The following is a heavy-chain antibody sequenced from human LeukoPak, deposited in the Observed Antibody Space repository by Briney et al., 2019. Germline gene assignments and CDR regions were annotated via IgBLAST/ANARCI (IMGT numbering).Heavy chain of an antibody. CDR3: ARRRIVAAGTAVWFDP. V-gene: IGHV4-59*01. Sequence: KSSETLSLTCTVSGGSISSYYWSWIRQPPGKGLEWIGYIYYSGSTNYNPSLESRVTISVDTSKNQFSLKLSSVTAADTAVYYCARRRIVAAGTAVWFDPWGQGTLVTVSS. CDR2: IYYSGST. D-gene: IGHD6-13*01. J-gene: IGHJ5*02. CDR1: GGSISSYY.